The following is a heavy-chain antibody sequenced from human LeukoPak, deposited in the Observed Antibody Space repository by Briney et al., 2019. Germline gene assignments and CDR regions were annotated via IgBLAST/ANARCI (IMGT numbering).Heavy chain of an antibody. Sequence: SQTLSLTCTVSGGSISSGSYSWSWIRQPAGKGLEWIGRIYTSGSTNYNPSLKSRVTISVDTSKNQFSLKLSSVTAADTAVYYCASYYYDSSGYYYYWGQGTLVTVSS. V-gene: IGHV4-61*02. D-gene: IGHD3-22*01. CDR1: GGSISSGSYS. CDR3: ASYYYDSSGYYYY. J-gene: IGHJ4*02. CDR2: IYTSGST.